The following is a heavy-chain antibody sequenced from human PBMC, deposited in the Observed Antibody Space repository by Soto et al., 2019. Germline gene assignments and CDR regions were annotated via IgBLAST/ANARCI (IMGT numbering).Heavy chain of an antibody. CDR3: ARAPWEYQPLHRYFDF. Sequence: TLCVTCSVSGGSISSGGYYWSWIRQHPGKGLEWIGYIYYSGSTYYNPSLKSRVTMSVDTSKNQFSLKPSAVTAADTAVYYCARAPWEYQPLHRYFDFLGQGTLVTVTS. D-gene: IGHD2-2*01. CDR1: GGSISSGGYY. CDR2: IYYSGST. J-gene: IGHJ4*02. V-gene: IGHV4-31*02.